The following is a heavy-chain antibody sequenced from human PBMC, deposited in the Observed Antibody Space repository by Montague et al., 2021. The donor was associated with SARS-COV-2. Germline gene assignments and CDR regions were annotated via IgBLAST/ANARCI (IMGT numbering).Heavy chain of an antibody. V-gene: IGHV4-39*01. Sequence: SETLSLTCTVSGGSISSSSYYWGWIRQPPGKGLEWIGSIYYTGSPYYNPSLKSRVTISVDTSKNQFSLNLSSVTAADTAVYYCARRARWNIVVVVGDRHAFDIWSQGTMVTVSS. CDR3: ARRARWNIVVVVGDRHAFDI. J-gene: IGHJ3*02. D-gene: IGHD2-15*01. CDR2: IYYTGSP. CDR1: GGSISSSSYY.